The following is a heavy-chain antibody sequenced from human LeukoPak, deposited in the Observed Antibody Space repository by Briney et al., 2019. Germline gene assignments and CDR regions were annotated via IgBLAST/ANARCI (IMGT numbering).Heavy chain of an antibody. D-gene: IGHD2-15*01. CDR3: ARVPDIVVVVAANRLGYDY. CDR1: GYTFTSYG. Sequence: ASVKVSCKASGYTFTSYGVSWVRQAPGQGLEWMGWISAYNGNTNYAQKLQGRVTMTTDTSTSTAYMELRSLRSDDTAVYYCARVPDIVVVVAANRLGYDYWGQGTLVTVSS. V-gene: IGHV1-18*01. J-gene: IGHJ4*02. CDR2: ISAYNGNT.